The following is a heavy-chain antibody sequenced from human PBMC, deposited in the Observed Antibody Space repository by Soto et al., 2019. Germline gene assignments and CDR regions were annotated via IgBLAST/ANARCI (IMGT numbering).Heavy chain of an antibody. J-gene: IGHJ6*02. CDR1: GSSISSSSYY. Sequence: QLQLQESGPGLVKPSETLSLTCTVSGSSISSSSYYWGWIRQPPGKGLEWIGSIYYSGSTYYNPSLKSRVTISVDTSKNQFSLKLSSVTAADTAVYYCARRLYYDSSGFEGGGMDVWGQGTTVTVSS. CDR3: ARRLYYDSSGFEGGGMDV. CDR2: IYYSGST. D-gene: IGHD3-22*01. V-gene: IGHV4-39*01.